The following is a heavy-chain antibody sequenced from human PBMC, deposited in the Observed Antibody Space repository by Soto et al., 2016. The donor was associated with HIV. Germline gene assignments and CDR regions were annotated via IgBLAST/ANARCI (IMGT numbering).Heavy chain of an antibody. V-gene: IGHV4-59*08. CDR1: GGSISSYY. J-gene: IGHJ6*03. D-gene: IGHD6-13*01. CDR2: IYYSGST. Sequence: QVQLQESGPGLVKPSETLSLTCTVSGGSISSYYWSWIRQPPGKGLEWIGYIYYSGSTNYNPSLKSRVTIPVDTSKNQFSLKLSSVTAADTAVYYCASSSSSYTNGYYYYYYYMDVWGKGTTVTVSS. CDR3: ASSSSSYTNGYYYYYYYMDV.